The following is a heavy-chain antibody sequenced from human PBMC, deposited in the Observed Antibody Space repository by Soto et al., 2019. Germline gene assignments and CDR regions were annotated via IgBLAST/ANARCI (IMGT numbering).Heavy chain of an antibody. V-gene: IGHV3-30-3*01. CDR2: ISYDGSNK. D-gene: IGHD2-15*01. CDR3: ASLCSGGSCYAEFDY. J-gene: IGHJ4*02. CDR1: GFTFSSYS. Sequence: GGSLRLSCAASGFTFSSYSMHWVRQAPGKGLEWVAVISYDGSNKYYADSVKGRFTISRDNSKNTLYLQMNSLRAEDTAVYYCASLCSGGSCYAEFDYWGQGTLVTVSS.